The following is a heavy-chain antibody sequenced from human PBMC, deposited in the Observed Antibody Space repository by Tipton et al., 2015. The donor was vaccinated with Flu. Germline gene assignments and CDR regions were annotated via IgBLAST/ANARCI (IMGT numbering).Heavy chain of an antibody. CDR2: IFYSGNS. J-gene: IGHJ5*01. CDR1: GDSIRSSNHY. V-gene: IGHV4-39*07. CDR3: ARRDYSNYVSEPKSWFDS. D-gene: IGHD4-11*01. Sequence: TLSLTCAVSGDSIRSSNHYWGWIRQPPGKGLEWIGNIFYSGNSNHNPSLKSRVTMSVDTSKNHFSLKLSSVTAADTAVYYCARRDYSNYVSEPKSWFDSWGQGALVIVSS.